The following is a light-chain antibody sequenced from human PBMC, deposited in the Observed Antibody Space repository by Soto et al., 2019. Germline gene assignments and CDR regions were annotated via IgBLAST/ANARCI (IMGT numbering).Light chain of an antibody. CDR1: QGISSY. V-gene: IGKV1-8*01. CDR2: AAS. J-gene: IGKJ1*01. Sequence: AIRMTQYPSSFSASTGDRFTITCRASQGISSYLAWYQQKPGKAPKLLIYAASTLQSGVPSRFSGSGSGTDFTLTISCLQSEDFATYYCQQYYSYPPWTVGQVTQVDIK. CDR3: QQYYSYPPWT.